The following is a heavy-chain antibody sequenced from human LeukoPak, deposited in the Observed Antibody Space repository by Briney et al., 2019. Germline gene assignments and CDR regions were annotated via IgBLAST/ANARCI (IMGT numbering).Heavy chain of an antibody. CDR3: ARDPPESGLDY. CDR2: IYTSGST. D-gene: IGHD1-14*01. CDR1: GGSISSGSYY. Sequence: TSETLSLTCTVSGGSISSGSYYWSWIRQPAGKGLEWIGRIYTSGSTNYNPSLKSRVTISVDTSKNQFSLKLSSVTAADTAVYYCARDPPESGLDYWGQGTLVTVSS. V-gene: IGHV4-61*02. J-gene: IGHJ4*02.